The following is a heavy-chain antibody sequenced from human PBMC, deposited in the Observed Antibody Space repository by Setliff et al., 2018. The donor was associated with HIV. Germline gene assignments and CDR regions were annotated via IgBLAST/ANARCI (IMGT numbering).Heavy chain of an antibody. V-gene: IGHV4-39*01. CDR1: GVSTSSSNYY. D-gene: IGHD3-16*02. Sequence: PSETLSLTCTVSGVSTSSSNYYWGWIRQPPGKGLAWIGYISYTGRTYYNPSIKSRVTISVDTSKNHFSLRLSSVTAADTAVYYCARHMGRAYYDYAGGSYRRGDAFDIWGLGTMVT. J-gene: IGHJ3*02. CDR3: ARHMGRAYYDYAGGSYRRGDAFDI. CDR2: ISYTGRT.